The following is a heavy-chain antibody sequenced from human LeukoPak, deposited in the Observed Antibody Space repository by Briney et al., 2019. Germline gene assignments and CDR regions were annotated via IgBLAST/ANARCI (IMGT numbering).Heavy chain of an antibody. J-gene: IGHJ4*02. V-gene: IGHV3-23*01. D-gene: IGHD5-24*01. CDR3: ARDRDGYPYDY. Sequence: GGSLRLSCAASGFPFSTYAMNWVRQAPGKGLEWVSVITGSGGFTQYADSVKGRFTISRDNSKNTLYLQMNSLRAEDTAVYYCARDRDGYPYDYWGQGTLVTVSS. CDR2: ITGSGGFT. CDR1: GFPFSTYA.